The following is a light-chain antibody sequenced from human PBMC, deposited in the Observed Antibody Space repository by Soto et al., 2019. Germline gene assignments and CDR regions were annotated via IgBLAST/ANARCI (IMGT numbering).Light chain of an antibody. CDR2: ATS. V-gene: IGKV1-12*01. CDR3: QQADIFQLT. Sequence: DIQMTQFPSSVSASVGDRVTITCRASQPLGAWLAWYQQKPGKAPKLLIYATSTLESGVPARFSGSGSGTDFTLTISSPQPEDFATHYCQQADIFQLTFGGGTRVEIK. CDR1: QPLGAW. J-gene: IGKJ4*01.